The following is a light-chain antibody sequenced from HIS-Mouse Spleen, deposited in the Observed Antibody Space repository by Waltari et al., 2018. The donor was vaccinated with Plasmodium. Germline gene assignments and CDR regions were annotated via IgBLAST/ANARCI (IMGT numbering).Light chain of an antibody. Sequence: DIQMTQSPSSLSASVGDRVTITCQASQDISNYLNWYQQKPGKAPKLLIYYASNLETGVPSRFSGSRSGTDFTFTISSLQPEDIATYYCQQYDNLPPLFTFGPGTKVDIK. V-gene: IGKV1-33*01. J-gene: IGKJ3*01. CDR3: QQYDNLPPLFT. CDR2: YAS. CDR1: QDISNY.